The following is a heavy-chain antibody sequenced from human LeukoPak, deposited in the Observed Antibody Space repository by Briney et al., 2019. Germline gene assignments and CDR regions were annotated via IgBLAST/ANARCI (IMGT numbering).Heavy chain of an antibody. J-gene: IGHJ4*02. CDR2: ISTYNGKT. CDR1: GYKFTSYS. CDR3: HSGGFDY. V-gene: IGHV1-18*01. Sequence: ASVKVSCKASGYKFTSYSWVRQAPGQGLEWVGWISTYNGKTDYGQKVQGRATVTTDTSTNTAYMELRNLRSDDTAVYYCHSGGFDYWGQGTLIVVSS. D-gene: IGHD4-23*01.